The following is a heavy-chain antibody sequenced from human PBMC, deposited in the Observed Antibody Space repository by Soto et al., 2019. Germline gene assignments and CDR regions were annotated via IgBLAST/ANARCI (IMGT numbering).Heavy chain of an antibody. V-gene: IGHV3-21*01. CDR2: ISSSSSYI. CDR1: GFTFSSYS. D-gene: IGHD1-1*01. CDR3: AKLYAYRGPFDL. Sequence: GGSLRLSCAASGFTFSSYSMNWVRQAPGKGLEWVSSISSSSSYIYYADSVKGRFTISRDNAKNSLYLQMNSLRAEDTAVYYCAKLYAYRGPFDLWGRGTLVTVSS. J-gene: IGHJ2*01.